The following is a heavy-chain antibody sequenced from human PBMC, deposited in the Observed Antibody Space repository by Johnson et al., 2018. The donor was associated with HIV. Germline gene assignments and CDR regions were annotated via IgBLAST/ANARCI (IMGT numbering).Heavy chain of an antibody. CDR3: AKSPGKDYGGNSGGFDI. J-gene: IGHJ3*02. CDR2: IKQDGSEK. D-gene: IGHD4-23*01. V-gene: IGHV3-7*01. CDR1: GFIFSSYW. Sequence: VQLVESGGGLVQPGGSLRLSCAASGFIFSSYWMNWVRQAPGKGLEWVANIKQDGSEKYFVDSVKGRFTISRDNSKNTLYLQMDSLRAEDAAVYFCAKSPGKDYGGNSGGFDIWGQGTMVTVSS.